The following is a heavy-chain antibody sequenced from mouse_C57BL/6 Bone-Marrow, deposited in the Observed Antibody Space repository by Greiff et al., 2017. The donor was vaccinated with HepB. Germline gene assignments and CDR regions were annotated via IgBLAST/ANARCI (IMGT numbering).Heavy chain of an antibody. CDR1: GFNIKDDY. Sequence: EVQRVESGAELVRPGASVKLSCTASGFNIKDDYMHWVKQRPEQGLEWIGWIDPENGDTEYASKFQGKATITADTSSNTAYLQLSSLTSEDTAVYYCTTWDGKAWFAYWGQGTLVTVSA. CDR3: TTWDGKAWFAY. V-gene: IGHV14-4*01. CDR2: IDPENGDT. J-gene: IGHJ3*01. D-gene: IGHD2-1*01.